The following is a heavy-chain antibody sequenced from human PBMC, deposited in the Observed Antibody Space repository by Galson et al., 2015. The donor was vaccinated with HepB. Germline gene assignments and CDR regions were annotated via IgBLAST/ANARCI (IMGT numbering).Heavy chain of an antibody. Sequence: QSGAEVKKPGESLKITCKASGYSFINYWIGWVRQMPGKGLEWTGIIYLADSNIKYSPSFRGQVTISVDKSTNTAYLQWSSLKASDTAMYYCGRQERTGYFDSWGQGTLVTVSS. CDR1: GYSFINYW. V-gene: IGHV5-51*01. CDR3: GRQERTGYFDS. CDR2: IYLADSNI. D-gene: IGHD3/OR15-3a*01. J-gene: IGHJ4*02.